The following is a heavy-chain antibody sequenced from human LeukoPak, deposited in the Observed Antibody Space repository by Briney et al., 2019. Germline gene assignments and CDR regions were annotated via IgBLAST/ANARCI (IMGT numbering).Heavy chain of an antibody. CDR1: GDTFNDYH. Sequence: GASVKVSCKAFGDTFNDYHVHWVRQAPGLGAQGLEWMGWVTPSRGWRRYSQRFQGRVAMTSDTSTSTVYMELTRLTSDDTGIYFCATVGVSGSSWDFAEWGQGALVTVSS. J-gene: IGHJ4*02. CDR3: ATVGVSGSSWDFAE. D-gene: IGHD1-26*01. V-gene: IGHV1-2*02. CDR2: VTPSRGWR.